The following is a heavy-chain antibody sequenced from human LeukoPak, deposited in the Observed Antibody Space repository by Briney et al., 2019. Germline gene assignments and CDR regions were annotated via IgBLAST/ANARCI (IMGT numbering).Heavy chain of an antibody. J-gene: IGHJ4*02. V-gene: IGHV3-7*01. D-gene: IGHD3-10*01. CDR1: GFTFSSYW. CDR3: AKDSGEDGYNYFDY. CDR2: IKQDGSEK. Sequence: GGSLRLSCAASGFTFSSYWMSWVRQAPGKGLEWVANIKQDGSEKYYVDSVKGRFTISRDNAKNSLYLQMNSLRAEDTAVYYCAKDSGEDGYNYFDYWGQGTLVTVSS.